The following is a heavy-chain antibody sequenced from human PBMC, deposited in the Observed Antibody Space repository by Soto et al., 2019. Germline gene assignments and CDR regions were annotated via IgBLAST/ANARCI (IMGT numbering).Heavy chain of an antibody. J-gene: IGHJ2*01. CDR3: ADSRGEAAGGWYFDL. D-gene: IGHD6-25*01. CDR1: GGTFSSYT. Sequence: QVQLVQSGAEVKKPGSSVKVSCKASGGTFSSYTISWVRQAPGQGLEWMGRIVPILGIANYAQKFQGRVTITADKSTSTAYMERSSLRSEDTAVYYWADSRGEAAGGWYFDLWGRGTLVTVSS. CDR2: IVPILGIA. V-gene: IGHV1-69*02.